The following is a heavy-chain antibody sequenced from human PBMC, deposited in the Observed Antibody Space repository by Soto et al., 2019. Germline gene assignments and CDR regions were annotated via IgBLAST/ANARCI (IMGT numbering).Heavy chain of an antibody. CDR1: GFTFSSYW. CDR3: ARVRAARFYYYYMDV. J-gene: IGHJ6*03. Sequence: GGSLRLSCAASGFTFSSYWMSWVRQAPGKGLEWVANIKQDGSEKYYVDSVKGRFTISRDNAKNSLYLQMNSLRAEDTAVYYCARVRAARFYYYYMDVWGKGTTVTVSS. V-gene: IGHV3-7*01. D-gene: IGHD6-6*01. CDR2: IKQDGSEK.